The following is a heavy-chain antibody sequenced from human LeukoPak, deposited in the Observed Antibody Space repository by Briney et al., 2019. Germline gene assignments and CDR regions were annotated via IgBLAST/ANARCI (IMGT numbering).Heavy chain of an antibody. D-gene: IGHD1-26*01. CDR3: ARGRDRGLPVMIDY. CDR2: IYSGGST. V-gene: IGHV3-66*02. CDR1: GFTVSSNY. J-gene: IGHJ4*02. Sequence: GGSLRLSCAASGFTVSSNYMSWVRQAPGKGLEWVSVIYSGGSTYYADSVKGRFTISRDNSKNTLYLQMNSLRAEDTAVYYCARGRDRGLPVMIDYWGQGTLVTVSS.